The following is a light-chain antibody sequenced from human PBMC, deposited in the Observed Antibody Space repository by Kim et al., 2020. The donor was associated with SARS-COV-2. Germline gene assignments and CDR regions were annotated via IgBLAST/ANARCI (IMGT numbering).Light chain of an antibody. Sequence: ASVGDRVTITCRASQDISSYLAWYQQKPGKAPKVLIYAASNLQSGVPSRFSGSGSGTDFTLTISSLQPEDFATYYCQQLNADPPLTFGGGTKLEI. CDR1: QDISSY. V-gene: IGKV1-9*01. CDR3: QQLNADPPLT. J-gene: IGKJ4*01. CDR2: AAS.